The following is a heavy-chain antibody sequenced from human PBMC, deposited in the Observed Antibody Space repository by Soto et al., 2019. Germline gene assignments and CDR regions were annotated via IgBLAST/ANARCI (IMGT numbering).Heavy chain of an antibody. CDR3: AKAGRTGLSPFDS. J-gene: IGHJ4*02. D-gene: IGHD2-8*02. Sequence: GSLRLSCAASGFAFDDYTMHWVRQTPGKGLEWVSLVSWDGGSAYYGDSMKGRFTISRDNSKNSLYLQMNSLRTEDTAVYYCAKAGRTGLSPFDSWGQGTLVTVSS. V-gene: IGHV3-43*01. CDR1: GFAFDDYT. CDR2: VSWDGGSA.